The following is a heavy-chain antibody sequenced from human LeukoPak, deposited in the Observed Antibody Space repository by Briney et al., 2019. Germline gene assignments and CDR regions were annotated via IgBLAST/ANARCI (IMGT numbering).Heavy chain of an antibody. J-gene: IGHJ4*02. V-gene: IGHV3-23*01. CDR3: AKGGRGYNYPIEGY. Sequence: GGSLRLSCAASGFMFSIYVMSWVRQAPGKGLEWVSGISGSGGSTYYADSVKGRFTISRDNSKNTLYLQMNSLRAEDTAVYYCAKGGRGYNYPIEGYWGQGTLVTVSS. D-gene: IGHD5-12*01. CDR2: ISGSGGST. CDR1: GFMFSIYV.